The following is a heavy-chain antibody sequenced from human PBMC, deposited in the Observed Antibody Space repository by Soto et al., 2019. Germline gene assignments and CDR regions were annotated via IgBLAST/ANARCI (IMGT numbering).Heavy chain of an antibody. Sequence: SETLSLPCTVSGGSVSSGSYFWSWMRQAPGKGLEWIGHIYFTGNTNYNPSLKSRVTMSVDTSKHQFSLNLSSVTAADTAVYSCARVGVRARGGQFDPWGQGPLVTFSS. CDR1: GGSVSSGSYF. CDR3: ARVGVRARGGQFDP. D-gene: IGHD1-26*01. J-gene: IGHJ5*02. CDR2: IYFTGNT. V-gene: IGHV4-61*01.